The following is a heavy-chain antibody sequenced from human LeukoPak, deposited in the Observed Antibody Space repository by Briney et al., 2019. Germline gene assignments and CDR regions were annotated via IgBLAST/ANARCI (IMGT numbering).Heavy chain of an antibody. CDR3: AGVDAAMADAFDI. Sequence: GGSLRLSCAASGFTFSSYAMHWVRQAPGKGLEWVAAISYDGSIKYSADSVKGRFTISRDNSKNALYLQMDSLRADDTAVYYCAGVDAAMADAFDIWGQGTTVTVSS. J-gene: IGHJ3*02. CDR1: GFTFSSYA. V-gene: IGHV3-30*04. CDR2: ISYDGSIK. D-gene: IGHD5-18*01.